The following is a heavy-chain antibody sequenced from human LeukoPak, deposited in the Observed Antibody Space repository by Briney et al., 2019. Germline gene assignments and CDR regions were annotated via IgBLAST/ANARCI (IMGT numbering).Heavy chain of an antibody. D-gene: IGHD5-24*01. Sequence: ASVKVSCKVSGSTLTNLSMHWVRQAPGGGLEWMGGFDPEDGGTLYTEKFKGRLTMTEDTSTDTAYMELSSLISDDTAVYYCVRAMAPLDTFNYQYAMDVWGQGTMVTVSS. CDR3: VRAMAPLDTFNYQYAMDV. CDR2: FDPEDGGT. CDR1: GSTLTNLS. J-gene: IGHJ6*02. V-gene: IGHV1-24*01.